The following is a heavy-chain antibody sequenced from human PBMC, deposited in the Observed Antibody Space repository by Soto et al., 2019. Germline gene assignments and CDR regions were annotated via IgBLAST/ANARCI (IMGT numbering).Heavy chain of an antibody. Sequence: LRLSCAASGFTFSDYYMSWIRQAPGKGLEWVSYISSSGSTIYYADSVKGRFTISRDNAKNSLYLQMNSLRAEDTAVYYCARCYDFWSGPFDDWGQGTLVTVSS. CDR3: ARCYDFWSGPFDD. V-gene: IGHV3-11*01. J-gene: IGHJ4*02. CDR2: ISSSGSTI. CDR1: GFTFSDYY. D-gene: IGHD3-3*01.